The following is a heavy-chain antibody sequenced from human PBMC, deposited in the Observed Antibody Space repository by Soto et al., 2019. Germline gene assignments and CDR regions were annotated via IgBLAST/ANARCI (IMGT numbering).Heavy chain of an antibody. CDR2: ISAYNGNT. CDR3: ARGGLAAWGSSPGMDV. V-gene: IGHV1-18*01. CDR1: GYTFTSYG. Sequence: GVSVKVSCKASGYTFTSYGISWVRLAPGQGLEWMGWISAYNGNTNYAQKLQGRVTMTTDTSTSTAYMELRSLRSDDTAVYYCARGGLAAWGSSPGMDVWGQGTTVTVSS. J-gene: IGHJ6*02. D-gene: IGHD6-6*01.